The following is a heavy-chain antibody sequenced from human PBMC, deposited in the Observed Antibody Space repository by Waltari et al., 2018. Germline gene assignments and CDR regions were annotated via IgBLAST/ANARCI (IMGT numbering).Heavy chain of an antibody. D-gene: IGHD3-16*01. CDR2: IYYSGST. J-gene: IGHJ6*02. V-gene: IGHV4-39*07. Sequence: QLQLQESGPGLVKPSETLSLTCTVSGGSLRSSSYYWGWIRQPPGKGLEWIGSIYYSGSTYYNPSLKSRVTISVDTSKNQFSLKLSSVTAADTAVYYCARLKMALGSLGGGMDVWGQGTTVTVSS. CDR1: GGSLRSSSYY. CDR3: ARLKMALGSLGGGMDV.